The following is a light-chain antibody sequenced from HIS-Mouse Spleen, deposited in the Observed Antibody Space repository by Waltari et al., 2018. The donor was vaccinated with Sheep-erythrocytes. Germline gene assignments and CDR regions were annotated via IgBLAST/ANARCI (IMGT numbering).Light chain of an antibody. CDR3: CSYAGSYNHV. J-gene: IGLJ1*01. Sequence: QSALTQPRSVSGSPGQSVPISCTGTSSDVGGYNYVSWYQQHPGKAPKLMISDVSKRPSGVPARFYGSESGNAASLTISGLQAEDEADYYCCSYAGSYNHVFATGTNVTVL. CDR1: SSDVGGYNY. CDR2: DVS. V-gene: IGLV2-11*01.